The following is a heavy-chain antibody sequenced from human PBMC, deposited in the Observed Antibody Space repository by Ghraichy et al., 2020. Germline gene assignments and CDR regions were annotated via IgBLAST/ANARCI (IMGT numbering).Heavy chain of an antibody. CDR3: ARDSDWLGISFDP. V-gene: IGHV3-7*01. CDR2: IKQDGGEK. Sequence: GSLRLTCAASGFTFSNYWMTWVRQAPGKGLEWVANIKQDGGEKNYVDSVKGRFTISRDNAKNSLYLQMNSLRAEDTAVYYCARDSDWLGISFDPWGQGTLVTVSS. D-gene: IGHD2-21*01. CDR1: GFTFSNYW. J-gene: IGHJ5*02.